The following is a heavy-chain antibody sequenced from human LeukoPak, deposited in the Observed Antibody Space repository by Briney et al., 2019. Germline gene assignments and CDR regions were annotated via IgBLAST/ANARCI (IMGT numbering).Heavy chain of an antibody. CDR3: TTGWRITMIVVVVSNDAFDI. CDR1: GFTFSNAW. J-gene: IGHJ3*02. D-gene: IGHD3-22*01. Sequence: GGSLRLSCAASGFTFSNAWMSWVRQAPGKGLEWVGRIKSKTDGGTTDYAAPVKGRFTISRDDSKNTLYLQMNSLKTEDTAVYYCTTGWRITMIVVVVSNDAFDIWGQGTMVTVSS. V-gene: IGHV3-15*01. CDR2: IKSKTDGGTT.